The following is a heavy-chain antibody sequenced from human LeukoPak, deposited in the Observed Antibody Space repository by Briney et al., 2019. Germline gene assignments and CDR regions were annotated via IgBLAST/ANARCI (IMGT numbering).Heavy chain of an antibody. CDR3: ARTQWLVRGGAGFDY. V-gene: IGHV3-66*01. Sequence: GGSLRLSCATSGFTVSSNYMSWVRQAPGKGLEWVSVIYSGGSTYYADSVKGRFTISRDNSKNTLYLQMNSLRAEDTAVYYCARTQWLVRGGAGFDYWGQGTLVTVSS. J-gene: IGHJ4*02. CDR1: GFTVSSNY. CDR2: IYSGGST. D-gene: IGHD6-19*01.